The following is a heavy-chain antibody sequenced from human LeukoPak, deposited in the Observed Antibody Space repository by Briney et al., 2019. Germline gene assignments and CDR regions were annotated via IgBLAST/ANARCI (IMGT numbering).Heavy chain of an antibody. CDR1: GFTFSSYV. CDR2: ISGGST. CDR3: AKDPSYDSSGYYYWDY. D-gene: IGHD3-22*01. Sequence: GGSLRLSCAASGFTFSSYVMSWVRQAPGKGLEWVSSISGGSTYYADSVKSRFTISRDNSKNTLYLQMNSLRAEDTAVYYCAKDPSYDSSGYYYWDYWGQGTLVTVSS. V-gene: IGHV3-23*01. J-gene: IGHJ4*02.